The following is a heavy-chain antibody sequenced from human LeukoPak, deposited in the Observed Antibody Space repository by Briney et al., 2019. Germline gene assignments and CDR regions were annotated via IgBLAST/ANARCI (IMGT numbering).Heavy chain of an antibody. Sequence: GGSLRLSCAASGFTFSSYSMNWVRQAPGKGLEWVSSISSSSSYIYYADSVKGRFTISRDNAKNSLYLQMNSLRAEDTAVYYCANVNLYRGSYQFDYWGQGTLVTVSS. V-gene: IGHV3-21*01. CDR3: ANVNLYRGSYQFDY. CDR2: ISSSSSYI. CDR1: GFTFSSYS. J-gene: IGHJ4*02. D-gene: IGHD1-26*01.